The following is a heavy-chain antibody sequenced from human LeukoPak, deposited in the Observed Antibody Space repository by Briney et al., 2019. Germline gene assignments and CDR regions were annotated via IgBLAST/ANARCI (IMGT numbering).Heavy chain of an antibody. J-gene: IGHJ4*02. Sequence: GGSLRLSCVASGFTFDDYAMHSVRQAPGKGLEWVSGISWNSGSIGYADSVKGRFTISRDNAKNSLYLQMNSLRAEDTAVYYCAREYDFWSRFDYWGQGTLVTVSS. CDR1: GFTFDDYA. CDR3: AREYDFWSRFDY. V-gene: IGHV3-9*01. CDR2: ISWNSGSI. D-gene: IGHD3-3*01.